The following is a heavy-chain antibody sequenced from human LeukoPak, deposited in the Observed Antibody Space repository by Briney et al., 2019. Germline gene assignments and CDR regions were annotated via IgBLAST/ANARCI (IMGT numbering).Heavy chain of an antibody. V-gene: IGHV5-51*01. CDR1: GYSFTSYW. Sequence: GESLKISCKGSGYSFTSYWIGWVRQVPGKGLEWMAIIYPGDSDTRYNPSFQGQVTISADKSITTAYLQWSGLKASDTAMYYCARAFLSGSASPFGYWGQGTLVTVSS. CDR2: IYPGDSDT. D-gene: IGHD3-10*01. J-gene: IGHJ4*02. CDR3: ARAFLSGSASPFGY.